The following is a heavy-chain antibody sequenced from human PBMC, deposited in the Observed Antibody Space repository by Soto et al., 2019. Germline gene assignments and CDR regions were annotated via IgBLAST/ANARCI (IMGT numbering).Heavy chain of an antibody. CDR1: GYTFTSYA. CDR3: ARGGYCSGGSCYSVAEYFQH. Sequence: ASVKVSCKASGYTFTSYAMHWVRQAPGQRLEWMGWINAGNGNTKYSQKFQGRVTITRDTSASTAYMELSSLRSEDTAVYYCARGGYCSGGSCYSVAEYFQHWGQGTLVTVSS. D-gene: IGHD2-15*01. J-gene: IGHJ1*01. V-gene: IGHV1-3*01. CDR2: INAGNGNT.